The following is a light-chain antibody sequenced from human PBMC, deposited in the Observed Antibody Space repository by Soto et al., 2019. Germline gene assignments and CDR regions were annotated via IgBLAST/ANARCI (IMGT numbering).Light chain of an antibody. CDR2: DVS. CDR1: SNDVGGYNF. V-gene: IGLV2-11*01. CDR3: CSYVGSDSSFV. Sequence: QSALTQPRSLSGSPGQSFTISCTGTSNDVGGYNFVSWYQQHPGKVPKLIIYDVSLRPSGVPDRFSASKSGITASLTISGLQAEDEADYYCCSYVGSDSSFVFGSGTK. J-gene: IGLJ1*01.